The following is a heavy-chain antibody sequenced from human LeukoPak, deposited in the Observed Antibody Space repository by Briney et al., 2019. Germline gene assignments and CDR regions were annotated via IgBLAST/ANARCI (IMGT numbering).Heavy chain of an antibody. CDR3: ARGLDSSGGGYYFDY. Sequence: GGSLRLSCAASGFTVSSNYMSWVRRAPGKGLEWVSVIYSGVTTYYADSVLGRFTISRDNSKNTLYLQMNSLRAEDTAVYYCARGLDSSGGGYYFDYWGQGTLVTVSS. D-gene: IGHD3-10*01. CDR1: GFTVSSNY. J-gene: IGHJ4*02. V-gene: IGHV3-53*01. CDR2: IYSGVTT.